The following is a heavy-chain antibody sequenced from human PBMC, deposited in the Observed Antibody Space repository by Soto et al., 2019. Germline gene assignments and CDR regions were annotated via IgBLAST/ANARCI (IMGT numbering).Heavy chain of an antibody. V-gene: IGHV4-59*08. CDR2: IYYSGST. CDR3: ARLGGYYQSLDT. CDR1: GGSISSYY. D-gene: IGHD3-22*01. Sequence: SETLSLTCTVSGGSISSYYWSWIRQTPGKGLEWIGYIYYSGSTNYNPSLKSRVTISVDRSKNQFSLKLTSMTAADTAVYYCARLGGYYQSLDTWGQGALVTVSS. J-gene: IGHJ5*02.